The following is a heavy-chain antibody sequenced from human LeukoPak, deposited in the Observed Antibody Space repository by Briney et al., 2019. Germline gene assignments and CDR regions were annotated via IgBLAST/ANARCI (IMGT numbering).Heavy chain of an antibody. Sequence: SETLSLTCAVSGGSISSSNWWSWVRQPPGKGLEWIGEIYHSGSTYYNPSLKSRVTISVDTSKNQFSLKLSSVTAADTAVYYCARVVSSGFDYWGQGTLVTVSS. CDR3: ARVVSSGFDY. J-gene: IGHJ4*02. D-gene: IGHD6-25*01. CDR2: IYHSGST. V-gene: IGHV4-4*02. CDR1: GGSISSSNW.